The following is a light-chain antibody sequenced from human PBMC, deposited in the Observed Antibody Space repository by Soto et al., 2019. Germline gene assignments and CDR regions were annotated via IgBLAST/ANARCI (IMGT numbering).Light chain of an antibody. Sequence: QSALTQPPSASGSPGQSVTISCTGASSDVGYYNYVSWYQQHPGKAPKLMIYEVNKRPSGVPDRFSGSKSANTASLDVSGLQAEDEADYYCSSYAGSDNYVFGTGTKVTVL. CDR1: SSDVGYYNY. CDR2: EVN. V-gene: IGLV2-8*01. J-gene: IGLJ1*01. CDR3: SSYAGSDNYV.